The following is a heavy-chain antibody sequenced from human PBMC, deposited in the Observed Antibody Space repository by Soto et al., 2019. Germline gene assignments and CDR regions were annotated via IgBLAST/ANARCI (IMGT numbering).Heavy chain of an antibody. Sequence: QVQLVESGGGVVQPGRSLRLSCAASGFTFSNYGMHWVRQAPGKGLEWVAVILNDGSNRYHADSVKDRFTISRDNSKNMLYLKMTSLRAEDTAVYYCARDDEYSGNGMDVWGQGTRVT. CDR1: GFTFSNYG. CDR2: ILNDGSNR. D-gene: IGHD3-10*01. CDR3: ARDDEYSGNGMDV. J-gene: IGHJ6*02. V-gene: IGHV3-33*01.